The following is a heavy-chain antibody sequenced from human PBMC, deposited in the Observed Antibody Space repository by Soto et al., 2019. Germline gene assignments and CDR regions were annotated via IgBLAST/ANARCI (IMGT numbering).Heavy chain of an antibody. CDR1: GFTFSNAW. J-gene: IGHJ4*02. CDR3: TTEGRSSPFDY. Sequence: EVQLVESGGGLVKPGGSLRLSCAASGFTFSNAWMSWVRQAPGKGLEWVGRIKSKTDGGTTDYAAPVKGRFTISRDDSKNTLYLQMNSLKTEDTVVYYSTTEGRSSPFDYWGQGTLVTVSS. V-gene: IGHV3-15*01. CDR2: IKSKTDGGTT. D-gene: IGHD6-13*01.